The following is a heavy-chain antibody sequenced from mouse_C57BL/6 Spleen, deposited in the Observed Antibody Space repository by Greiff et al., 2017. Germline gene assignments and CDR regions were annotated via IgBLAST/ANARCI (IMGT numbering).Heavy chain of an antibody. Sequence: QVQLQQSGAELVKPGASVKMSCKASGYTFTSYWITWVKQRPGQGLEWIGDIYPGSGSNNYNEKFKSKATLTVDTSSSTAYMQLSSLTSEDSAFYYCASYDYDGAMDYWGQGTSVTVSS. D-gene: IGHD2-4*01. J-gene: IGHJ4*01. CDR2: IYPGSGSN. CDR1: GYTFTSYW. V-gene: IGHV1-55*01. CDR3: ASYDYDGAMDY.